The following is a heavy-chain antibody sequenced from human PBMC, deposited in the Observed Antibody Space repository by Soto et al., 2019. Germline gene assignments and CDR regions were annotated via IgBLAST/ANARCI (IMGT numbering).Heavy chain of an antibody. D-gene: IGHD5-12*01. Sequence: GGTLRLYCAASGINYFKYDMSWVRQAPGKGLEWVSGISGSSGITDYADSVNGVFTIPRDNSKSTMYLEMKRLRAEDAAVYYCAKDSAYDCSQNPYYVGMDVWGQGTTVTVSS. J-gene: IGHJ6*02. CDR3: AKDSAYDCSQNPYYVGMDV. V-gene: IGHV3-23*01. CDR2: ISGSSGIT. CDR1: GINYFKYD.